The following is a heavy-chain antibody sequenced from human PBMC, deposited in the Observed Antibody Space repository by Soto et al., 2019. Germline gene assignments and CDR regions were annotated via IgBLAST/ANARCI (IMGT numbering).Heavy chain of an antibody. CDR3: ARARFGGNDY. J-gene: IGHJ4*02. Sequence: SETLCLTCTVAGGSISGYYWSWIRQPPGKGLEWIGYIYYSGSTNYNPSLKSRVTISVDTSKNQFSLKLSSVTAADTAVYYCARARFGGNDYWGQGTLVTVSS. CDR1: GGSISGYY. V-gene: IGHV4-59*01. D-gene: IGHD2-15*01. CDR2: IYYSGST.